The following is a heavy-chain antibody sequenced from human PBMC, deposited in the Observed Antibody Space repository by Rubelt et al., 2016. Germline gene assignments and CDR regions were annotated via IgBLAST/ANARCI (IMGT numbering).Heavy chain of an antibody. CDR3: ASMYGSSWYRGWFDP. V-gene: IGHV1-18*01. Sequence: QVQLVQSGAEVKKPGASVKVSCKASGYTFTSYGISWVRQAPGQGLEWMGWISAYNGNTNYAQKLRGKVTMATDTSTSTAYMEPRSLRSDDTAVYYCASMYGSSWYRGWFDPWGQGTLVTVSS. CDR1: GYTFTSYG. CDR2: ISAYNGNT. J-gene: IGHJ5*02. D-gene: IGHD6-13*01.